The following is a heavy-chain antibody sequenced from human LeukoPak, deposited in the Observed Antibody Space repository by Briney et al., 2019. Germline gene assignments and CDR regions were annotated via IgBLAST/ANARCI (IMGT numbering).Heavy chain of an antibody. J-gene: IGHJ4*02. CDR3: AKDHRGYYDFWSGYYFDY. V-gene: IGHV3-30-3*01. CDR2: ISYDGSNK. CDR1: GFTFSSYA. D-gene: IGHD3-3*01. Sequence: GGSLRLSCAASGFTFSSYAMHWVRQAPGKGLEWVAVISYDGSNKYYADSVKGRFTISRDNSKNTLYLQMNSLRAEDTAVYYCAKDHRGYYDFWSGYYFDYWGQGTLVTVSS.